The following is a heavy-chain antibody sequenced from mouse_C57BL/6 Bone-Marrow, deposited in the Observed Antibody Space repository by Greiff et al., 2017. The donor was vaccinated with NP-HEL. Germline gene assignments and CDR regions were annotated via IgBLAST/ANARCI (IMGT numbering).Heavy chain of an antibody. CDR2: IYPRSGNT. CDR1: GYTFTSYG. J-gene: IGHJ3*01. Sequence: VQRVESGAELARPGASVKLSCKASGYTFTSYGISWVKQRTGQGLEWIGEIYPRSGNTYYNEKFKGKATLTADKSSSTAYMELRSLTSEDSAVYFCARDLWFAYWGQGTLVTVSA. V-gene: IGHV1-81*01. CDR3: ARDLWFAY.